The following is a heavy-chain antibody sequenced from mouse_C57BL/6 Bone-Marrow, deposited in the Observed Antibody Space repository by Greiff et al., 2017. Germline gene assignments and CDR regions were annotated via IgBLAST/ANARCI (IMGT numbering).Heavy chain of an antibody. CDR2: ISAGGSYT. Sequence: EVKLVESGGGLVKPGGSLKLSCAASGFTFSSYAMSWVRQTPEKRLEWVATISAGGSYTYYPDNVKGRFTISRDNAKNNLYLQMSHLKSEDTAMYYCARGVTTVDYVDYWGQGTTLTVSS. CDR1: GFTFSSYA. D-gene: IGHD1-1*01. CDR3: ARGVTTVDYVDY. J-gene: IGHJ2*01. V-gene: IGHV5-4*03.